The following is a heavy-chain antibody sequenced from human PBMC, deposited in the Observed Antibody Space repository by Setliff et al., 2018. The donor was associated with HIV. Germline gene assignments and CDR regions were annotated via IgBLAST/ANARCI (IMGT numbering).Heavy chain of an antibody. CDR1: GGSISTSRYY. CDR3: ARHRPWEVDVFDI. CDR2: INYRGNT. V-gene: IGHV4-39*01. J-gene: IGHJ3*02. Sequence: PSETLSLTCTVSGGSISTSRYYWGSIRQPPGKGLEWIGSINYRGNTYYNPSLKSRAAIPVDTSKNQISLQLSSVTAADTAVYYCARHRPWEVDVFDIWCQGTMVTVSS. D-gene: IGHD1-26*01.